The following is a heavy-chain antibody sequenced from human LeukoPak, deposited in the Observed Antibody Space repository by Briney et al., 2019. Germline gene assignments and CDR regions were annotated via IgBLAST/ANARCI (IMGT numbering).Heavy chain of an antibody. CDR3: TRIFYYGTRGYYPDF. V-gene: IGHV3-72*01. D-gene: IGHD3-22*01. CDR2: SKNKDYVYST. CDR1: GFTVSSNY. J-gene: IGHJ4*02. Sequence: GGSLRLSCAASGFTVSSNYMSWVRQAPGKGLEWIGRSKNKDYVYSTVYAASVKGRFTFSRDDPKNSLYLQMNSLTTEDTAVYYCTRIFYYGTRGYYPDFWGQGTLVTVSS.